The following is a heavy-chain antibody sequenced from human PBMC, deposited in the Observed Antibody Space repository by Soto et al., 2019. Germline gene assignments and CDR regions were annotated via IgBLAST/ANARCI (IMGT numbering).Heavy chain of an antibody. CDR1: GGTFSSYA. V-gene: IGHV1-69*13. D-gene: IGHD2-21*02. Sequence: SVKVSCKASGGTFSSYAISWERQAPGQGLEWMGGIIPIFGTANYAQKFQGRVTITADESTSTAYMELSSLRSEDTAVYYCARVDCGGDCLYWYFDLWRRGTLVTVSS. J-gene: IGHJ2*01. CDR3: ARVDCGGDCLYWYFDL. CDR2: IIPIFGTA.